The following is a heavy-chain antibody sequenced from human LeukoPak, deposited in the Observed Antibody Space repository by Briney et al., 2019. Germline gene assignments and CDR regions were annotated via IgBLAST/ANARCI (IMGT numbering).Heavy chain of an antibody. J-gene: IGHJ4*02. CDR2: IDSGGYT. CDR3: ARGGSGWYAFDS. D-gene: IGHD6-19*01. Sequence: KTGGSLRLSCAASRFTVSSSYMNWVRQAPGKGLEWVSLIDSGGYTYYADSVKGRFTISRDNSKNTLYLQMSSLRVEDTAVYYCARGGSGWYAFDSWGQGTLVTVSS. CDR1: RFTVSSSY. V-gene: IGHV3-66*01.